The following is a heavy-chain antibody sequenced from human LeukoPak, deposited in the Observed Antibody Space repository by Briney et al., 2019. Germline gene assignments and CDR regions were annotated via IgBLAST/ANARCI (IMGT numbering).Heavy chain of an antibody. CDR3: ARDSEGRGELLPHAFDI. V-gene: IGHV1-69*01. CDR1: GGTFSSYA. J-gene: IGHJ3*02. Sequence: ASVKVSCKASGGTFSSYAISWVRQAPGQGLEWMGGIIPIFGTANYAQKFQGRVTITADESTSTAYMELSSLRSEDTAVYYCARDSEGRGELLPHAFDIWGQGTMATVSS. D-gene: IGHD1-26*01. CDR2: IIPIFGTA.